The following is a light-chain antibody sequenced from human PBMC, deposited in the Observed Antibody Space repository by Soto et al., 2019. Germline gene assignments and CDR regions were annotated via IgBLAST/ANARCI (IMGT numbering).Light chain of an antibody. CDR2: EAT. Sequence: QSVLTQPASVSGSPGQAITISCTGTSSDVGSYNLVSWYQLNPGKAPRLIIYEATKRPSGVSHRFYGSRSGNTASLTISGLQADDDADYFCCSYAGINTFVFGTGTKVTVL. J-gene: IGLJ1*01. CDR1: SSDVGSYNL. V-gene: IGLV2-23*01. CDR3: CSYAGINTFV.